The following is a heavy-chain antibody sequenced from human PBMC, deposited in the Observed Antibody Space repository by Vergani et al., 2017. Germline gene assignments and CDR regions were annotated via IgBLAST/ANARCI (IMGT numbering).Heavy chain of an antibody. CDR2: IYTSGST. J-gene: IGHJ4*02. Sequence: QVQLQESGPGLVKPSQTLSLTCTVSGGSISSGSYYWSWIRQPAGKGLEWIGRIYTSGSTNYNPSLKSRVTISVDTSKNQFSLKLSSVTAADTAVYYCARTSTYDILTGYYRMSGFDYWGQGTLVTVSS. V-gene: IGHV4-61*02. D-gene: IGHD3-9*01. CDR3: ARTSTYDILTGYYRMSGFDY. CDR1: GGSISSGSYY.